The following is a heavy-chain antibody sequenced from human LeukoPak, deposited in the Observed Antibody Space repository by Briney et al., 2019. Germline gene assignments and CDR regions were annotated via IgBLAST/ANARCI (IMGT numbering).Heavy chain of an antibody. V-gene: IGHV3-21*01. Sequence: GGSLRLSCAASGFAFSSYSMNWVRQAPGKGLEWVSSISSSSSYIYCADSVKGRFTISRDNAKNSLYLQMNSLRAEDTAVYYCARGPTTVTTFDYWGRGTLVTVSS. CDR3: ARGPTTVTTFDY. J-gene: IGHJ4*02. D-gene: IGHD4-17*01. CDR1: GFAFSSYS. CDR2: ISSSSSYI.